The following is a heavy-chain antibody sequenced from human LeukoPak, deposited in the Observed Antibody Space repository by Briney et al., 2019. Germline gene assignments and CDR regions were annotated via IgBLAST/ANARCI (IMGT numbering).Heavy chain of an antibody. CDR1: GFIFSSYW. J-gene: IGHJ4*02. CDR3: AREVDYGAGY. D-gene: IGHD4-17*01. V-gene: IGHV3-7*01. CDR2: IKQDGSEK. Sequence: GGSLRLSCAASGFIFSSYWMIWVRQAPGKGLEWVANIKQDGSEKYYVDSVKGRFTISRDNAKNSLYLQMNSLRAEDTAVYYCAREVDYGAGYWGQRTLVTVSS.